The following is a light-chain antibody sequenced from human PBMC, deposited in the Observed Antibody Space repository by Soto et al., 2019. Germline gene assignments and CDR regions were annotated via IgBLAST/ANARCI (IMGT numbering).Light chain of an antibody. J-gene: IGKJ1*01. CDR1: QPVNNNF. CDR3: LQYGNSPRT. V-gene: IGKV3-20*01. CDR2: GAS. Sequence: VVLTQSPGTLSLSPGERAILSCRAGQPVNNNFLAWYRQKTGQAPRLLIYGASSRATGVPDRFSGSGSGTDFTLTISRLEPEDFAVYFCLQYGNSPRTFGQGTKVDIK.